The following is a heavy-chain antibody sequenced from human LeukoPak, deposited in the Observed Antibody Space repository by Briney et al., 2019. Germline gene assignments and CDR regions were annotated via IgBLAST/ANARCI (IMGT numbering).Heavy chain of an antibody. D-gene: IGHD6-19*01. CDR2: ISGSGGST. Sequence: GGSLRLSCAASGFTFSSYAMSWVRQAPGKGLEWVSVISGSGGSTYYADSVKGRFTISRDNSKNTLYLQMNSLRAEDTAVYYCATRGIAVAGYFDYWGQGTLVTVSS. CDR1: GFTFSSYA. CDR3: ATRGIAVAGYFDY. V-gene: IGHV3-23*01. J-gene: IGHJ4*02.